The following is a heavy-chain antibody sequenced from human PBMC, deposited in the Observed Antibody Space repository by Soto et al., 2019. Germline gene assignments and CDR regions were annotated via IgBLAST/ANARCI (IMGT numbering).Heavy chain of an antibody. Sequence: TLSRTCTVSGGSICSYFYIWVRQPPGKGLEWIGAVYYTGTTDYNPSLKSRVTISVDTSKTQFSLNLRSVTAADTAVYYCARDLAAVPRAFDYWGRGTLVTVSS. CDR2: VYYTGTT. D-gene: IGHD6-13*01. CDR1: GGSICSYF. CDR3: ARDLAAVPRAFDY. J-gene: IGHJ4*02. V-gene: IGHV4-59*01.